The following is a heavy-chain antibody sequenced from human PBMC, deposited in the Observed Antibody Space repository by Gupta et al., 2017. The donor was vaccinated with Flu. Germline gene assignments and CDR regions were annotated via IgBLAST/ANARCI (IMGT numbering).Heavy chain of an antibody. V-gene: IGHV3-23*01. D-gene: IGHD2-21*02. CDR1: GVTFSSYA. J-gene: IGHJ6*02. CDR3: AKGSEDGGGNFYSGYYYYAMDV. CDR2: ISGGGYRK. Sequence: EVELLASGGGLVQPGGSLRPPCAASGVTFSSYAITWVRQAPGRGLGWVSSISGGGYRKYYAGSVKGRFTISRDSSTNTLYLQMNNLRAEDKAVYYCAKGSEDGGGNFYSGYYYYAMDVWGQGTTVTVSS.